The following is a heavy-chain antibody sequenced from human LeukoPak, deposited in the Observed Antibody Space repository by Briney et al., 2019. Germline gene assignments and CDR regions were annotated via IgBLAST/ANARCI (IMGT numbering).Heavy chain of an antibody. J-gene: IGHJ4*02. CDR3: ARVKATLPHYFDC. CDR1: GGSISSGSYY. CDR2: VYTSGST. D-gene: IGHD1-1*01. V-gene: IGHV4-61*02. Sequence: SQTLSLTCTVSGGSISSGSYYWSWIRQPAGKGLEWIGRVYTSGSTNYNPSLKSRVTISVDTSKNQFSLNLSSVTAADTAVYYCARVKATLPHYFDCWGQGTLVTVSS.